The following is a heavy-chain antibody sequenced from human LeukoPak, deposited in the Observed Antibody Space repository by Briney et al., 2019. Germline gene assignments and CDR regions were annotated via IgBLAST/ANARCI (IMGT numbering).Heavy chain of an antibody. V-gene: IGHV4-59*08. CDR1: GGSISSYY. D-gene: IGHD5/OR15-5a*01. J-gene: IGHJ4*02. CDR3: ARGFYDSGNY. CDR2: IYYSGST. Sequence: SETLSLTCTVSGGSISSYYWSWIRQPPGKGLEWIGYIYYSGSTNYNPSLKSRATISVDTSKNQFSLKLSSVTAADTAVYYCARGFYDSGNYWGQGTLVTVSS.